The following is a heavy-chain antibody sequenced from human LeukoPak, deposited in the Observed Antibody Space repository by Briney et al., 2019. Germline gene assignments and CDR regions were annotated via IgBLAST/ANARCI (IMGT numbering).Heavy chain of an antibody. V-gene: IGHV4-59*08. J-gene: IGHJ5*02. CDR2: IYYSGST. CDR1: GGSISSYY. D-gene: IGHD6-13*01. CDR3: ARLGIAAAGTRDWFDP. Sequence: SETLSLSCTVSGGSISSYYWSWIRQPPGKGLEWIGYIYYSGSTNYNPSLKSRVTISVDTSKNQSSLKLSSVTAADTAVYYCARLGIAAAGTRDWFDPWGQGTLITVSS.